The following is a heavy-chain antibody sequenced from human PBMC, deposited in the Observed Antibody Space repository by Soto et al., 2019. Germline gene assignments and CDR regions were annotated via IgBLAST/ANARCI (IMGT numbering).Heavy chain of an antibody. V-gene: IGHV4-34*01. CDR3: ARGLAAAGTYYYMDV. Sequence: PSETLSLTCAVYGGSFSGYYWSWIRQPPGKGLEWIGEINHSGSTNYNPSLKSRVTISVDTSKNQFSLKLSSVTAADTAVYYCARGLAAAGTYYYMDVWGKGTTVTVSS. CDR1: GGSFSGYY. J-gene: IGHJ6*03. CDR2: INHSGST. D-gene: IGHD6-13*01.